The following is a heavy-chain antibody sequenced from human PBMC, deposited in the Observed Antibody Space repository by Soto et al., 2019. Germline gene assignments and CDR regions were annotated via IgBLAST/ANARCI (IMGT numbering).Heavy chain of an antibody. CDR1: GFTFSSYG. CDR2: ISYDGSNK. V-gene: IGHV3-30*18. CDR3: AKALQKHTDRPYYYGMDV. Sequence: GGSLRLSCAASGFTFSSYGMHWVRQAPGKGLEWVAVISYDGSNKYYADSVKGRFTISRDNSKNTLYLQMNSLRAEDTAVYYCAKALQKHTDRPYYYGMDVWGQGTTVTVSS. J-gene: IGHJ6*02. D-gene: IGHD2-2*02.